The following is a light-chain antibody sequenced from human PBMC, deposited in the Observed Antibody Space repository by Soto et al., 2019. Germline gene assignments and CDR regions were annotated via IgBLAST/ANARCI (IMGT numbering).Light chain of an antibody. CDR1: QSVSSSY. V-gene: IGKV3-20*01. CDR3: QQYGSSPPT. CDR2: GAS. Sequence: EIVLTQSPGTLSLSPGERATLSCRSSQSVSSSYLAWYQQKPGQAPRLLIYGASSRATGIPDRFSGSGSGTDCTLTISRLEPEDVAVYYCQQYGSSPPTLGQGTKVDI. J-gene: IGKJ1*01.